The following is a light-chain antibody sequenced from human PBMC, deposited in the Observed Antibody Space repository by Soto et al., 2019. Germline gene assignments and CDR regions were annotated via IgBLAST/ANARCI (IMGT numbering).Light chain of an antibody. CDR1: NSNIGNNY. Sequence: QSVLTQPPSVSAAPRQKVTISCSGSNSNIGNNYVSWYQQLPGTAPKLLIYDNNKRPSGIPDRFSGSKSGTSATLGIAGLQTGDEADYYCGTWDCSLNAVLFGGGTELTVL. J-gene: IGLJ2*01. CDR3: GTWDCSLNAVL. CDR2: DNN. V-gene: IGLV1-51*01.